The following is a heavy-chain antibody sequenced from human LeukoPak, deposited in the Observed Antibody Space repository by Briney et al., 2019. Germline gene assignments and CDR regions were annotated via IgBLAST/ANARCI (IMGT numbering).Heavy chain of an antibody. D-gene: IGHD3-16*01. J-gene: IGHJ4*02. CDR3: AKTYGGGSDY. CDR1: GFTFSSYG. V-gene: IGHV3-30*18. CDR2: ISYDGSNK. Sequence: GGSLRLSCAASGFTFSSYGMHWVRQAPGKGLEWVAVISYDGSNKYYADSVEGRFTISRDNSKNTLYLQMNSLRAEDTAVYYCAKTYGGGSDYWGQGTLVTVSS.